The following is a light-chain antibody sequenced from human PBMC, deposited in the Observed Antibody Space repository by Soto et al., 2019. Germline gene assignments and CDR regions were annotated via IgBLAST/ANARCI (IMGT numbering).Light chain of an antibody. CDR3: MIWHSSAWV. V-gene: IGLV5-45*03. CDR2: YKSDSDK. J-gene: IGLJ3*02. Sequence: QPVLTQPSSLSASPGASASLTCTLRSGINVGTYRIYWYQQKPGSPPQYLLRYKSDSDKQQGSGVPSRFSGSKDASANAGILLISGFQSEDEADYYCMIWHSSAWVFGGGTKLTVL. CDR1: SGINVGTYR.